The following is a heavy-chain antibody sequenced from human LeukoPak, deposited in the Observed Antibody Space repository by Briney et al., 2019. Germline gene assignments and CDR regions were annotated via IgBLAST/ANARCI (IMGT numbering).Heavy chain of an antibody. CDR2: IIPIFGTA. D-gene: IGHD4-17*01. CDR3: ARQRRRATVTTLTSSVDYGMDV. CDR1: GGTFSSYA. Sequence: GASVKVSCKASGGTFSSYAISWVRQAPGQGLEWMGGIIPIFGTANYAQKFQGRVTITADKSTSTAYMELSSLRSEYTAVYYCARQRRRATVTTLTSSVDYGMDVWGKGTTVTVSS. J-gene: IGHJ6*04. V-gene: IGHV1-69*06.